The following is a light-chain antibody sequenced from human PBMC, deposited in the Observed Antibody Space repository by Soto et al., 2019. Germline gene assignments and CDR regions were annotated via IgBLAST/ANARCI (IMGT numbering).Light chain of an antibody. J-gene: IGKJ2*01. CDR2: ASS. V-gene: IGKV3-15*01. CDR3: QKYNNWHLYT. Sequence: EIGMTQAPGTLSGSPVERATLSCRASQDIGTNLAWYQQRPGQAPRLLIYASSSRATDIPARFTGRGSGTKFTLTISSLQYEDFAVYFYQKYNNWHLYTFGQGTKLEI. CDR1: QDIGTN.